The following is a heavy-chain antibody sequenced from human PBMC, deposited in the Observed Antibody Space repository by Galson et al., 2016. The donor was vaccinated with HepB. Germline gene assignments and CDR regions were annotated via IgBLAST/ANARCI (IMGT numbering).Heavy chain of an antibody. CDR1: GGSFGTYY. J-gene: IGHJ5*02. D-gene: IGHD6-19*01. CDR3: AKGSAVAGT. Sequence: SETLSLTRAVYGGSFGTYYWSWIRQSPEKGLEWLGEINHGGSTKYNPSLESRVIISIDTSKNQFSLKLFSVTAADTAVYYCAKGSAVAGTWGQGTLVTVSS. CDR2: INHGGST. V-gene: IGHV4-34*01.